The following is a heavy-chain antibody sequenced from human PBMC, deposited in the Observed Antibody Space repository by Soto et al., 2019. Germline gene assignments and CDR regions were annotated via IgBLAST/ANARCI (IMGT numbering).Heavy chain of an antibody. J-gene: IGHJ6*03. CDR1: GYTFTSYY. CDR3: ASGYCSGGSCYSMDYYYMDV. CDR2: INPSGGST. Sequence: QVQLVQSGAEVKKPGASVKVSCKASGYTFTSYYMHWVRQAPGQGLEWMGIINPSGGSTSYAQKFQGRVTMTRDTSTSTVYMELSSLRSEETAVYYCASGYCSGGSCYSMDYYYMDVWGKGTTVTVSS. D-gene: IGHD2-15*01. V-gene: IGHV1-46*03.